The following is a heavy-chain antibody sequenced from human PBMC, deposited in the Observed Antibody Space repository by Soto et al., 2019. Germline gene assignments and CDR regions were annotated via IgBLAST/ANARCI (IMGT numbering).Heavy chain of an antibody. CDR1: GGSISSSSYY. V-gene: IGHV4-39*01. Sequence: SETLSLTCTVSGGSISSSSYYWGWIRQPPGKGLEWIGSIYYSGSTYYNPSLKNRVTISVDTSKNKFSLKLSSVTAADTAVYYCARVRYCSSTSCCTSLFDYWGQGTLVTVSS. D-gene: IGHD2-2*01. J-gene: IGHJ4*02. CDR3: ARVRYCSSTSCCTSLFDY. CDR2: IYYSGST.